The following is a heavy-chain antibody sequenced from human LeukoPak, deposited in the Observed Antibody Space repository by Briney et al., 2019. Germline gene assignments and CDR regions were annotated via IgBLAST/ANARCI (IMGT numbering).Heavy chain of an antibody. J-gene: IGHJ3*02. D-gene: IGHD2-15*01. Sequence: GGSLRLSCAASGFTFSSYAMHWVRQAPGKGLEWVAVISYDGSNKYYADSVKGRFTISRDNSKNTLYLQMNSLRAEDTAVYYCALLVVAANAFDIWGQGTMVTVSS. CDR2: ISYDGSNK. V-gene: IGHV3-30-3*01. CDR1: GFTFSSYA. CDR3: ALLVVAANAFDI.